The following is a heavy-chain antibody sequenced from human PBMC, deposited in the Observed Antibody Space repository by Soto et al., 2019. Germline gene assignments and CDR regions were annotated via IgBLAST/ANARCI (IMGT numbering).Heavy chain of an antibody. J-gene: IGHJ4*02. CDR3: ARTVRSYSWSYFDD. D-gene: IGHD4-4*01. CDR1: GSSLTTTHW. V-gene: IGHV4-4*02. Sequence: PSETLSLTCAVSGSSLTTTHWWSWVRQSPGKGLEWIGEIYRSGSTKYNPSLKSRVSMSLDKSKNEFSLNLKSVTAADTAVYYCARTVRSYSWSYFDDWGQGTLVTGSS. CDR2: IYRSGST.